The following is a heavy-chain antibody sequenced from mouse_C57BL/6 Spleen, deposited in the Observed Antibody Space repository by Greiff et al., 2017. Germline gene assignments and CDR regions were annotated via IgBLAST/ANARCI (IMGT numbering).Heavy chain of an antibody. D-gene: IGHD3-2*02. V-gene: IGHV1-76*01. Sequence: VQLQQSGAELVRPGASVKLSCTASGYTFTDYYINWVKQRPGQGLEWIARIYPGSGNTYYTEKFKGKATLTVDKSSSPAYMHLRSLTSVDSAVYYCSPDSSVYAWFAYWGQGTLVTVSA. J-gene: IGHJ3*01. CDR1: GYTFTDYY. CDR2: IYPGSGNT. CDR3: SPDSSVYAWFAY.